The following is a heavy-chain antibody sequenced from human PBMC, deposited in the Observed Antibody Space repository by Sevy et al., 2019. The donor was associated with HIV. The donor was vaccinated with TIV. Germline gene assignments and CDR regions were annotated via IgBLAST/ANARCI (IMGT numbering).Heavy chain of an antibody. D-gene: IGHD6-19*01. Sequence: GGSLRLSCVVSGFTFTTYALHWVRQAPGKGLEWVAAISYDGSNKYYADSVKGRFTISRDNSKNTLFLQMNSLRAEDTAVYSCARDRSSGWIYYFFDYWGQGTLVTVSS. J-gene: IGHJ4*02. CDR3: ARDRSSGWIYYFFDY. CDR2: ISYDGSNK. CDR1: GFTFTTYA. V-gene: IGHV3-30*04.